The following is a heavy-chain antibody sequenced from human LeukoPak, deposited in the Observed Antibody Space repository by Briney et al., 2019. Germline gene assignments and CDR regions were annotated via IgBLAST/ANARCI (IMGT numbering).Heavy chain of an antibody. CDR2: MFYSGNT. CDR1: GASITSYH. CDR3: ARDQEHCSGTSCYPYWYDS. J-gene: IGHJ5*01. V-gene: IGHV4-4*07. Sequence: TETLSLTCTVSGASITSYHWSWIRQPAGKGLEWIGRMFYSGNTDYNPSLKSRLTMSIDTSKNQFSLKLSSVTAADTAVYFCARDQEHCSGTSCYPYWYDSWGQGTLVTVSS. D-gene: IGHD2-2*01.